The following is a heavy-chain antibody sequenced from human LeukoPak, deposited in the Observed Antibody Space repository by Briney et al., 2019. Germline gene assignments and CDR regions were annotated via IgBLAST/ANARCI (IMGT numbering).Heavy chain of an antibody. CDR1: GGSISSTTYY. CDR3: ARGLARGWYTWTFTNRGDYFDY. V-gene: IGHV4-39*07. Sequence: SETLSLTCIVSGGSISSTTYYWGWIRQPPGKRLEWIGSIYYSGNTYYNPSLKSRVTISVDTSKNQFSLKLSSVTAADTAVYYCARGLARGWYTWTFTNRGDYFDYWGQGTLVTVSS. J-gene: IGHJ4*02. CDR2: IYYSGNT. D-gene: IGHD6-19*01.